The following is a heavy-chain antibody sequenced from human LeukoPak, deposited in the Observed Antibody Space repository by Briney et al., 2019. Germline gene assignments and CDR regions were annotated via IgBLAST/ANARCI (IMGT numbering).Heavy chain of an antibody. J-gene: IGHJ5*02. CDR2: IYYSGST. CDR3: AREGRTYYYDSSGYYP. D-gene: IGHD3-22*01. CDR1: GGSISSSSYY. Sequence: SETLSLTCTVSGGSISSSSYYWGWIRQPPGKGLGWIGSIYYSGSTYYNPSLKSRVTISVDTSKNQFSLKLSSVTAADTAVYYCAREGRTYYYDSSGYYPWGQGTLVTVSS. V-gene: IGHV4-39*07.